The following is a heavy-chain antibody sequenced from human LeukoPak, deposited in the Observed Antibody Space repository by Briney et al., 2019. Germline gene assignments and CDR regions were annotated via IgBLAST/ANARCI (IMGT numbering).Heavy chain of an antibody. J-gene: IGHJ3*02. CDR1: GFTFSSYG. V-gene: IGHV3-33*06. CDR3: AKARVVELDAFDI. CDR2: IWYDGSKK. Sequence: PGRSLRLSCAASGFTFSSYGIHWVRQAPDKGLEWVAVIWYDGSKKYYADSVKGRFTISRDNSKNTPYLQMNSLRAEDTAVYYCAKARVVELDAFDIWGQGTMVTVSS. D-gene: IGHD1-7*01.